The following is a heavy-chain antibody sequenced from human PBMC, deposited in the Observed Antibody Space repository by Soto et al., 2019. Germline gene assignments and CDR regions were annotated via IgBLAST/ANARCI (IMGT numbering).Heavy chain of an antibody. CDR3: AKTPSTGWSYYYYSMDV. Sequence: PGGSLRLSCAASGFTFSSYAMNWVRQAPGNGLQWVSAISGSGGSTYYADSVKGRFTISRDNSKNTLYLQMNSLRADDTAVYYCAKTPSTGWSYYYYSMDVWGQGTTVTVSS. CDR1: GFTFSSYA. J-gene: IGHJ6*02. V-gene: IGHV3-23*01. D-gene: IGHD6-19*01. CDR2: ISGSGGST.